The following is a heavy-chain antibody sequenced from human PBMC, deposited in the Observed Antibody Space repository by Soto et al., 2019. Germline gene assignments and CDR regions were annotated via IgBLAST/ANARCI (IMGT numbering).Heavy chain of an antibody. CDR1: AFNFSSSS. CDR3: ATYDFWRFDY. J-gene: IGHJ4*02. D-gene: IGHD3-3*01. V-gene: IGHV3-23*01. Sequence: EVQLLQSGGGLVQPGGSLRLSCAASAFNFSSSSMSWVRQAPGKGLHWVSGISRTGGRTFYTDSVKGRFTISRDNSDNTLHLQMNRLRVEDTALYYCATYDFWRFDYWGQGIVVTVSS. CDR2: ISRTGGRT.